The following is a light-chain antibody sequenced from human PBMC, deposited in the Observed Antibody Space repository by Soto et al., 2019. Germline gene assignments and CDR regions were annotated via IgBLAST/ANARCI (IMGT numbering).Light chain of an antibody. J-gene: IGKJ2*01. V-gene: IGKV3-20*01. CDR2: GAS. CDR1: QSVSSSY. CDR3: QQFGNSPPYT. Sequence: EIVLTQSPGTLYLSPGERATLSCRASQSVSSSYLAWYQQKPGQAPRLLIYGASSRATGIPDRFSGSGSGTDFTLTISRLEPEYFAVYYCQQFGNSPPYTFGQGTKLEIK.